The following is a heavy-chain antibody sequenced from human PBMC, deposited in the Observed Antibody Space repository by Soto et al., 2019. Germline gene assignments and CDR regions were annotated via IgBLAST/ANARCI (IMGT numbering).Heavy chain of an antibody. CDR2: ISATGTTT. CDR1: EFSFSSYA. Sequence: EVQLMESGGGLVQRGGSLRLYCAASEFSFSSYALNWVRQAPGKGLEWVSAISATGTTTYYADSVKGRFTISRDNSKRTLVLQMDSLSPEDTAVYYCATYSSPFDYWGQGTLVTVSS. D-gene: IGHD6-13*01. V-gene: IGHV3-23*01. CDR3: ATYSSPFDY. J-gene: IGHJ4*02.